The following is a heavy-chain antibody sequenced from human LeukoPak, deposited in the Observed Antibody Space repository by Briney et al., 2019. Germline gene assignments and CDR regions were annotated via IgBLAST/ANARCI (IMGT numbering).Heavy chain of an antibody. D-gene: IGHD5-24*01. J-gene: IGHJ4*02. CDR3: ARGDGQDGNFDY. V-gene: IGHV4-59*01. Sequence: PSETLTLTCTVSGGFISSYYWSWIRQPPGKGLEWIGFIYYSGSTNYNPSLKSRVTISVDTSKNQFSLKLSSVTAPDTAVYYCARGDGQDGNFDYWGQGTLVTVSS. CDR2: IYYSGST. CDR1: GGFISSYY.